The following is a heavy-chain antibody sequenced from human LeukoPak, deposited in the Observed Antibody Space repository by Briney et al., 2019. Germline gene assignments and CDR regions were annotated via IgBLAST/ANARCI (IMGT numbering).Heavy chain of an antibody. V-gene: IGHV4-59*11. Sequence: SETLSLTCTVSGGSLSGHYWSWIRQPPGKRLEWIGYVSYTGGTKYNPTLQSRVTISIDTSKSQFSLKLTSVTSADTAVYSCARLLDNDISGDPDTFDVWGQGTTVIVSS. CDR3: ARLLDNDISGDPDTFDV. CDR2: VSYTGGT. J-gene: IGHJ3*01. D-gene: IGHD3-22*01. CDR1: GGSLSGHY.